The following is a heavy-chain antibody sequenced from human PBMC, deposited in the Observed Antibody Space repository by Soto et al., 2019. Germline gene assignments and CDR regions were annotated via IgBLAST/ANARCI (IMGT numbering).Heavy chain of an antibody. CDR2: IYYSGST. CDR3: AMEGEEDSI. Sequence: QVQLQESGPGLVKPSETLSLTCTVSGGSISSYYWSWIRQPPGKGLEWIGYIYYSGSTNYNPSLKSRVTISVDTSKNQFSLKLSSVTAADTAVYYCAMEGEEDSIWGQGTLVTVSS. CDR1: GGSISSYY. J-gene: IGHJ4*02. V-gene: IGHV4-59*08. D-gene: IGHD3-3*02.